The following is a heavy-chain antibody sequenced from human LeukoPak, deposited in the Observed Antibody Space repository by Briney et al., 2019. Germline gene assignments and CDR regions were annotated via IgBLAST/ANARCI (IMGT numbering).Heavy chain of an antibody. V-gene: IGHV1-18*01. J-gene: IGHJ3*02. CDR3: ARDPYRRALARAFDI. D-gene: IGHD3-16*01. CDR1: GYTFTSYG. CDR2: ISAYNGNT. Sequence: ASVKVSCKASGYTFTSYGISWVRQAPGQGLEWMGWISAYNGNTNYAQKLQGRVTMTTDTSTSTAYMELRSLRSDDTTVYYCARDPYRRALARAFDIWGQGTMVTVSS.